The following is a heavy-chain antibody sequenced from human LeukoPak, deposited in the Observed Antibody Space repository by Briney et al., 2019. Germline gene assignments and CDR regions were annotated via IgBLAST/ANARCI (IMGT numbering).Heavy chain of an antibody. CDR3: ARDVRYFDTLDY. V-gene: IGHV3-23*01. Sequence: GGSLRLSCIASGFNFRNYAMSWVRQAPGKGLEWVSGIGSGGDTTYYTVPVKGRVTVSRDNSKNTLYLQFNSLTAEDTAIYYCARDVRYFDTLDYWGPGTLVTVSS. J-gene: IGHJ4*02. D-gene: IGHD3-9*01. CDR1: GFNFRNYA. CDR2: IGSGGDTT.